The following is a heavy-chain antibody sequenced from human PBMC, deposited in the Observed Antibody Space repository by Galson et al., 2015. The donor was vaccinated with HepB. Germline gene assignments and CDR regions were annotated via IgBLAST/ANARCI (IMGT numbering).Heavy chain of an antibody. D-gene: IGHD2-15*01. CDR3: ARGGELGNIVVVVAANYYGMDV. CDR1: GGTFSSYA. V-gene: IGHV1-69*13. CDR2: IIPIFGTA. J-gene: IGHJ6*02. Sequence: SVKVSCKASGGTFSSYAISWVRQAPGQGLEWMGGIIPIFGTANYAQKFQGRVTITADESTSTAYMELSSLRSEDTAVYYCARGGELGNIVVVVAANYYGMDVWGQGTLVTVSS.